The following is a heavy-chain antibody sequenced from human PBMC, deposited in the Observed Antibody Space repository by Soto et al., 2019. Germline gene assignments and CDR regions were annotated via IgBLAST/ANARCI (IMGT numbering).Heavy chain of an antibody. D-gene: IGHD3-9*01. V-gene: IGHV3-9*01. Sequence: GGSLRLSCAASGFTFDDYAMHWVRQAPGKGLEWVSGISWNSGSIGYADSEKGRFTISRDNAKNSLYLQMNSLRAEDTALYYCAYFYDILTAPQVFDSWGQGTLVTVSS. CDR2: ISWNSGSI. CDR1: GFTFDDYA. J-gene: IGHJ5*01. CDR3: AYFYDILTAPQVFDS.